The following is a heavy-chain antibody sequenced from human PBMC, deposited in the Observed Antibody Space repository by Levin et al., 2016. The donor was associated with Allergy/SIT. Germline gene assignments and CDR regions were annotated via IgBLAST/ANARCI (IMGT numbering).Heavy chain of an antibody. D-gene: IGHD3-3*01. CDR1: GFTFSSYS. Sequence: GESLKISCAASGFTFSSYSMNWVRQAPGKGLEWVSSISSSSSYIYYADSVKGRFTISRDNAKNSLYLQMNSLRDEDTAVYYCARDSLYYDFWSGYPSNWFDPWGQGTLVTVSS. J-gene: IGHJ5*02. CDR3: ARDSLYYDFWSGYPSNWFDP. CDR2: ISSSSSYI. V-gene: IGHV3-21*01.